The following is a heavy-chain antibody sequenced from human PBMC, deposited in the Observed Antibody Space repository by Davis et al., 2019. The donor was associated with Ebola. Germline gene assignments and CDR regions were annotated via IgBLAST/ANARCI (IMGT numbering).Heavy chain of an antibody. CDR1: GFTVSGNY. J-gene: IGHJ4*02. Sequence: GESLKISCAASGFTVSGNYMSWVRQAPGKGLEWVSVIYSGGSTYYADSVKGRFTISRDNSKNTLYLQMNSLKSEDTAVYYCTRHGGYYDNSGYLEVFDWGQGTLVTVSS. V-gene: IGHV3-53*01. D-gene: IGHD3-22*01. CDR3: TRHGGYYDNSGYLEVFD. CDR2: IYSGGST.